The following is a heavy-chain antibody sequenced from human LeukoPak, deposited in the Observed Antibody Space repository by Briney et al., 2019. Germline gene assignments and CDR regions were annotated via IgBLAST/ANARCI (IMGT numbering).Heavy chain of an antibody. J-gene: IGHJ2*01. V-gene: IGHV3-23*01. Sequence: TGGSLRLSCAVSGFNFSSYAMTGVRQAPGKGLEWVAAITDSGGSTYYADSVKGRFTISRDNSKNTLYLQVDSLRAEDTAIYTCARRKVFMKAAGDWYFDLWGRGTLVIVSS. CDR1: GFNFSSYA. CDR3: ARRKVFMKAAGDWYFDL. D-gene: IGHD3-16*01. CDR2: ITDSGGST.